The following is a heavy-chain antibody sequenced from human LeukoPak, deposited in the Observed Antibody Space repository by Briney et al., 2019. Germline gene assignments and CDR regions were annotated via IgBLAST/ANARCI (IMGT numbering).Heavy chain of an antibody. V-gene: IGHV1-2*02. CDR1: GYTFIGYY. CDR2: MNPNSGDT. J-gene: IGHJ4*02. Sequence: ASVKVSCKASGYTFIGYYIHWVRHAPGQGLEWMGWMNPNSGDTNYAQKFQGRVTMTRDTSISTAYMELSRLRSDDTAVYYCSRIYIQDGNCNWGQGTLVTVSS. CDR3: SRIYIQDGNCN. D-gene: IGHD1-7*01.